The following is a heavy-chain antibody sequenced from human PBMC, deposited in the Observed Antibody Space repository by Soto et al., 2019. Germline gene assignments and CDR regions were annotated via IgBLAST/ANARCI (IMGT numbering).Heavy chain of an antibody. J-gene: IGHJ4*01. CDR1: GLNFDDFA. Sequence: HPGGSLRLCSVGTGLNFDDFAMHWVRQAPGKGLEWVSGITWNSRVLAYADSVNGRFTISRDNARNSLYLQMDRLRDEDTALYYCAKGRYYLWSPYYFDYWGHGTLVTVSS. CDR3: AKGRYYLWSPYYFDY. V-gene: IGHV3-9*01. D-gene: IGHD3-3*01. CDR2: ITWNSRVL.